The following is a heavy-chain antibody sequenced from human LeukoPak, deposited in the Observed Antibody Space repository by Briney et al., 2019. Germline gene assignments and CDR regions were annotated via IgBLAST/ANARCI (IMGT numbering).Heavy chain of an antibody. D-gene: IGHD1-26*01. J-gene: IGHJ4*02. CDR1: GFPFSSYA. CDR3: AKGSGSYPFDY. V-gene: IGHV3-23*01. CDR2: ISGSGGST. Sequence: GGSLRLSCAASGFPFSSYAMSWVRQAPGKGLEWVPAISGSGGSTYYADSVKGRFTISRDNSKNTLYLQMNSLRAEDTAVYYCAKGSGSYPFDYWGQGTLVTVSS.